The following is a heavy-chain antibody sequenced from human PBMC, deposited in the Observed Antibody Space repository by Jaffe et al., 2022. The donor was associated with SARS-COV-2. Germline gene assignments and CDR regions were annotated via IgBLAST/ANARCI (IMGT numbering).Heavy chain of an antibody. J-gene: IGHJ6*03. Sequence: QITLKESGPTLVKPTQTLTLTCTFSGFSLSTSGVGVGWIRQPPGKALEWLALIYWDDDKRYSPSLKSRLTITKDTSKNQVVLTMTNMDPVDTATYYCAHTVGLTYNYGSGSYYNEGFYYYYYMDVWGKGTTVTVSS. CDR3: AHTVGLTYNYGSGSYYNEGFYYYYYMDV. D-gene: IGHD3-10*01. V-gene: IGHV2-5*02. CDR1: GFSLSTSGVG. CDR2: IYWDDDK.